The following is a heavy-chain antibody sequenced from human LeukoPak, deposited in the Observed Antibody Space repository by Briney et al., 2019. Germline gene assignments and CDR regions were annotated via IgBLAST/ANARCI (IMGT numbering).Heavy chain of an antibody. CDR1: GFTFSSYS. D-gene: IGHD5-18*01. Sequence: GGSLRLSCAASGFTFSSYSMNWVRQAPGRGLEWVSYISSSSSTIYYADSVKGRFTISRDNAKNSLYLQMNSLRAEDTAVYYCARVTYSYGPPDYYYMDVWGKGTTVTVSS. V-gene: IGHV3-48*01. CDR2: ISSSSSTI. J-gene: IGHJ6*03. CDR3: ARVTYSYGPPDYYYMDV.